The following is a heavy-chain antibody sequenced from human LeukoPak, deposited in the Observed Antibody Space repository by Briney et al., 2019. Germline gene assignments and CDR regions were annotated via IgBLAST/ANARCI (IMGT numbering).Heavy chain of an antibody. V-gene: IGHV3-66*02. J-gene: IGHJ4*02. Sequence: RSGRSLRLSGAASGFTVSSNYMSWVRQAPGKGLEWVSVIYSGGSTYYADSVKGRFTISRDNSKNTLYLQMNSLRAEDTAVYYCARGSGSYSLYFDYWGQGTLVTVSS. CDR3: ARGSGSYSLYFDY. D-gene: IGHD1-26*01. CDR1: GFTVSSNY. CDR2: IYSGGST.